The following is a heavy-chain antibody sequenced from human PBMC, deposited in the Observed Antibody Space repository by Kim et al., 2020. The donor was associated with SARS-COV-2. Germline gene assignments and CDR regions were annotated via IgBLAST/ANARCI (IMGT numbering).Heavy chain of an antibody. CDR1: GYTFTSYA. Sequence: ASVKVSCKASGYTFTSYAMNWVRQAPGQGLEWMGWINTNTGNPTYAQGFTGRFVFSLDTSVSTAYLQISSLKAEDTAVYYCARHLRASGRITMVRGDHWYFDLWGRGTLVTVSS. V-gene: IGHV7-4-1*02. D-gene: IGHD3-10*01. CDR3: ARHLRASGRITMVRGDHWYFDL. J-gene: IGHJ2*01. CDR2: INTNTGNP.